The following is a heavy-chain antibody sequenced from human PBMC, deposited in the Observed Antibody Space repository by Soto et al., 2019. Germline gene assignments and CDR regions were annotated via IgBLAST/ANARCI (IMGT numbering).Heavy chain of an antibody. V-gene: IGHV1-46*01. D-gene: IGHD6-19*01. CDR3: ARGDFSSGWFQDPFDY. CDR1: GYTLTSYY. Sequence: GASVKVSCKASGYTLTSYYMHWVRQAPGQGLEWMGIINPSGGSTSYAQKFQGRVTMTRDTSTSTVYMELSSLRSEDTAVYYCARGDFSSGWFQDPFDYWGQGTLVTVSS. J-gene: IGHJ4*02. CDR2: INPSGGST.